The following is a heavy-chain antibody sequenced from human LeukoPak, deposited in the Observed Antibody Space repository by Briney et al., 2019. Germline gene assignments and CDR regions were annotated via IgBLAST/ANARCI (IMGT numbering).Heavy chain of an antibody. Sequence: SGGSLRLSCAASGFTFSSYDMHWVRQATGKGLEWVSAIGTAGDTYYPGSVKGRFTISRENAKNSLYLQMNSLRAGDTAVYYCARSNSGSFDFGYWGQGTLVTVSS. CDR1: GFTFSSYD. CDR3: ARSNSGSFDFGY. V-gene: IGHV3-13*01. J-gene: IGHJ4*02. CDR2: IGTAGDT. D-gene: IGHD1-26*01.